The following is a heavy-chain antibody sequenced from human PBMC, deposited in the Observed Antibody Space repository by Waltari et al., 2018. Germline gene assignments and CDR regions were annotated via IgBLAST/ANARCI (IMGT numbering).Heavy chain of an antibody. J-gene: IGHJ3*02. Sequence: QVQLQESGPGLVKPSETLSLTCTVSGGSISRYYWSWIRQPAGKGLEWIGRIYTSGSTNYNPSLKSRVTMSVDTSKNQFSLKLSSVTAADTAVYYCARDNVRYYDSSGKALDGFDIWGQGTMVTVSS. V-gene: IGHV4-4*07. CDR3: ARDNVRYYDSSGKALDGFDI. CDR1: GGSISRYY. CDR2: IYTSGST. D-gene: IGHD3-22*01.